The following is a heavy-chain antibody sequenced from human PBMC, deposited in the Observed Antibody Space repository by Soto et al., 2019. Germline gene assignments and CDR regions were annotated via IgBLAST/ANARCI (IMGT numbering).Heavy chain of an antibody. D-gene: IGHD2-21*01. Sequence: QVQLVQSGAEVKKPGSSVKVSCKASGGTFSSYAISWVRQAPGQGLEWMGGIIPIFGTANYAQKFQGRVTITADESTSTAYMELSSLRSEDTAVYYCARGGKYCGGDCSYYGMDVWGQGTTVTVSS. J-gene: IGHJ6*02. CDR1: GGTFSSYA. CDR2: IIPIFGTA. CDR3: ARGGKYCGGDCSYYGMDV. V-gene: IGHV1-69*01.